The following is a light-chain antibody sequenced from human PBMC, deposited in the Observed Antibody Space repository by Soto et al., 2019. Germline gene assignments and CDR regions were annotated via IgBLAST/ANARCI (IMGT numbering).Light chain of an antibody. CDR1: QSVSSY. CDR2: DAS. Sequence: EIVLTQSPATLSLSPGERATLSCRASQSVSSYLAWYQLKPGQAPRLLIYDASNRATGIPARFSGSGSGTDFTLTISSLEPEDFAVYYCQQRSNWPFGYTFGQGTKLEIK. V-gene: IGKV3-11*01. CDR3: QQRSNWPFGYT. J-gene: IGKJ2*01.